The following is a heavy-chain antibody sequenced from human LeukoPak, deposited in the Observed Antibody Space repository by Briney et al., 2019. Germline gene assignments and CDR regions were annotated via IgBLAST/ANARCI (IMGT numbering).Heavy chain of an antibody. CDR2: IYYSGST. V-gene: IGHV4-59*01. CDR1: GGSISSYY. CDR3: ARGMDDFWSGPPYMDV. D-gene: IGHD3-3*01. J-gene: IGHJ6*03. Sequence: PSETLSLTCTVSGGSISSYYWSWIRQPPGKGLEWIGYIYYSGSTNYNPSLKSRVTVSVDTSKNQFSLKLSSVTAADTAVYYCARGMDDFWSGPPYMDVWGKGTTVTVSS.